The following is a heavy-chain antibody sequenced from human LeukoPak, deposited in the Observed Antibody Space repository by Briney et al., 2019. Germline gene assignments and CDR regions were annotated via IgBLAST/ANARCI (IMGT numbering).Heavy chain of an antibody. V-gene: IGHV3-23*01. D-gene: IGHD4-17*01. CDR2: ISGSSGLT. Sequence: GSLRLSCAASGFTVSSNYMSWVRQAPGRGLEWVSAISGSSGLTYYADSVKGRFTISRDNSKNTLFLQMNSLRAEDTAVYYCARRGESASYGDYRFDYWGQGTLVTVSS. J-gene: IGHJ4*02. CDR3: ARRGESASYGDYRFDY. CDR1: GFTVSSNY.